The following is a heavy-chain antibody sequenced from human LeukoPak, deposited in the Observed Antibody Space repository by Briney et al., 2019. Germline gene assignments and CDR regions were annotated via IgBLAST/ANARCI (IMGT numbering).Heavy chain of an antibody. CDR3: ARDLAAAGTNWFDP. CDR1: GYTFTGYY. CDR2: INPNSGGT. Sequence: GASVNVSCKASGYTFTGYYMHWVRQAPGQGREWMGWINPNSGGTNYAQKFQGRVTMTRDTSISTAYMELSRLRSDDTAVYYCARDLAAAGTNWFDPWGQGTLVTVSS. V-gene: IGHV1-2*02. J-gene: IGHJ5*02. D-gene: IGHD6-13*01.